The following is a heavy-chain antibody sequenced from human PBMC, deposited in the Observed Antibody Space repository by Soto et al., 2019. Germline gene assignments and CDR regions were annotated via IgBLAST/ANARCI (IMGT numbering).Heavy chain of an antibody. Sequence: QVQLQESGPGLVKPSQTLSLTCTVSGGSISSGGYYWSWIRQHPGKGLEWIGYIYYSGSTYYNPSLKSRVTISVDTSKNQFSLKLGSVTAADTAVYYCARLGGEVVAATPRPDGYVVDYWGQGTLVTVSS. J-gene: IGHJ4*02. CDR2: IYYSGST. CDR1: GGSISSGGYY. V-gene: IGHV4-31*03. D-gene: IGHD2-15*01. CDR3: ARLGGEVVAATPRPDGYVVDY.